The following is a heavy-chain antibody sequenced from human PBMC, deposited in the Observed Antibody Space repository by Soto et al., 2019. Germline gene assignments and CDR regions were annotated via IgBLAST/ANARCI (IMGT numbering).Heavy chain of an antibody. CDR2: ISSRSYTI. J-gene: IGHJ6*02. V-gene: IGHV3-48*02. CDR3: ARGGSSSDNGMDV. Sequence: EVKLVESGGDLVQPGGSLRLSCAASGFTFSTYSMNWVRQAPGKGLAWVSYISSRSYTIYYVDSVKGRFTISRDNAKNSLYLQMNSLRDEDTAVYYCARGGSSSDNGMDVWRQGTTVSVSS. D-gene: IGHD6-6*01. CDR1: GFTFSTYS.